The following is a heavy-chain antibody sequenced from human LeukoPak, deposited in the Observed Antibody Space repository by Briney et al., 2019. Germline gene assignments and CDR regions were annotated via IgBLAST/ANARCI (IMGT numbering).Heavy chain of an antibody. J-gene: IGHJ6*02. CDR3: ARQRASRGGSVIYYYYGMDV. CDR1: GGSISSYY. CDR2: IYYSGST. V-gene: IGHV4-59*08. Sequence: TSETLSLTCTVSGGSISSYYWSWIRQPPGKGLEWIGYIYYSGSTNYNPSLKSRVTISVDTSKNQFSLKLSSVTAADTAVYYCARQRASRGGSVIYYYYGMDVWGQGTTVTVSS. D-gene: IGHD2/OR15-2a*01.